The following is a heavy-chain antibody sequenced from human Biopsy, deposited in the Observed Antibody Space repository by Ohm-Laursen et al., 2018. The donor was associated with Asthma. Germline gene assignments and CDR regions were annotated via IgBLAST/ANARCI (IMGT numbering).Heavy chain of an antibody. D-gene: IGHD2-15*01. V-gene: IGHV1-2*06. CDR3: ARDRGYCSGGTCPNWFDP. J-gene: IGHJ5*02. CDR1: GYTFTDYS. CDR2: INPNSGDT. Sequence: SVKVSCKASGYTFTDYSIHWVRQAPGQGLEWMGRINPNSGDTKYAQRFQGRVTVTRDRSISTAYMELSRLRSDDTAVYYCARDRGYCSGGTCPNWFDPWGQGTLVIVSS.